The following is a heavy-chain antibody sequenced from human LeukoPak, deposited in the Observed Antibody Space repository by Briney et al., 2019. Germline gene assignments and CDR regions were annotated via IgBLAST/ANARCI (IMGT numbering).Heavy chain of an antibody. D-gene: IGHD3-3*01. V-gene: IGHV3-43*01. CDR1: GYTFYDYT. J-gene: IGHJ5*02. Sequence: GGSLRLSCTASGYTFYDYTMHCRRQAPGLGVEWVSLISGDGMRSYYADSVEGRFTISRDNSKNSLYLQMNNLRTKDTALYYCAKDSTYDFWSGYLRGKNWFDPWGQGTLVTVSS. CDR2: ISGDGMRS. CDR3: AKDSTYDFWSGYLRGKNWFDP.